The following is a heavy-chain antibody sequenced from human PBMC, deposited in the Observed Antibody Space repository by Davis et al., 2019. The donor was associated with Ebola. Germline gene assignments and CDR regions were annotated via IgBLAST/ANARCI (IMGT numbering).Heavy chain of an antibody. J-gene: IGHJ3*02. V-gene: IGHV1-18*01. CDR2: ISAYNGNT. CDR1: GYTFNSYA. Sequence: ASVKVSCKASGYTFNSYAVSWVRQAPGQGLEWMGWISAYNGNTNYAQILQGRVTMTTDTSTGTAYMELRSLRSDDTAVYFCARTSIVGTTTTASDTWGQGTLVTVSS. CDR3: ARTSIVGTTTTASDT. D-gene: IGHD1-26*01.